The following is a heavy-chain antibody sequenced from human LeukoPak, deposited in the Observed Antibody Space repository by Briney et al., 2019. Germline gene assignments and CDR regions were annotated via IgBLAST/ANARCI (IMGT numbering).Heavy chain of an antibody. D-gene: IGHD3-16*02. CDR3: ARSHDHLWGNYPDY. J-gene: IGHJ4*02. V-gene: IGHV4/OR15-8*01. CDR2: IHHDGRI. Sequence: SETLSLTCDVSGGSIDSTTWWNWVRQPPGKGLEWIGEIHHDGRINYNPSLKSRVTLSVDKSKNQFSLRLNSVTAADTAMYYCARSHDHLWGNYPDYWGQGTLVTVSS. CDR1: GGSIDSTTW.